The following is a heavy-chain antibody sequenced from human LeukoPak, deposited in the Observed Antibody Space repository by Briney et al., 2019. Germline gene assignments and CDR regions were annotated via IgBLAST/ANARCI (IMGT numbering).Heavy chain of an antibody. Sequence: SETLSLTCKVSGYSIGRDYYWAWLRQPPGKGLGWIGSIFHTGRTVYNPSYESRLTISMDTSKNEFFLRLNSVTAADTAVYFCARDGGYPTTDEGFDPWGLGTLVTVSS. J-gene: IGHJ5*02. CDR3: ARDGGYPTTDEGFDP. D-gene: IGHD5-12*01. CDR1: GYSIGRDYY. CDR2: IFHTGRT. V-gene: IGHV4-38-2*02.